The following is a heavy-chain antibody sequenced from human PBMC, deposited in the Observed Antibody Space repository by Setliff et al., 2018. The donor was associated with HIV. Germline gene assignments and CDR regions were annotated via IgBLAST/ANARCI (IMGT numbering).Heavy chain of an antibody. J-gene: IGHJ4*02. CDR1: GYSFTSYW. V-gene: IGHV5-51*01. CDR3: TRHILAYCAGACYPLDY. CDR2: IYPGDSRT. Sequence: GDSLKISCKGSGYSFTSYWIAWVRQLPGKGLEWMGIIYPGDSRTRYSPSFQGQVTFSADKSISTAYLQWSSLKASDTAIYYCTRHILAYCAGACYPLDYWGQGTLVTVSS. D-gene: IGHD2-21*02.